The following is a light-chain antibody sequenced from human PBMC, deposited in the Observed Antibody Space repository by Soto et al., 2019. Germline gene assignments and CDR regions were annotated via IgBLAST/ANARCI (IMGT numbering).Light chain of an antibody. CDR1: QNVRTY. CDR2: DAS. Sequence: EVVLTQSPATLSLSPGEKATLSCRATQNVRTYLAWYQQKPGQAPRLLIYDASNRATGIPARFSGSGSGTDFTLTISSLEPEAFAVYYCQQRSNWPPYPFGQGTKLEIK. V-gene: IGKV3-11*01. CDR3: QQRSNWPPYP. J-gene: IGKJ2*01.